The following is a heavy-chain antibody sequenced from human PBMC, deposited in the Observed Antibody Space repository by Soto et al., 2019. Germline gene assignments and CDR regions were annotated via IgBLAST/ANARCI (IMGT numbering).Heavy chain of an antibody. D-gene: IGHD5-18*01. V-gene: IGHV3-23*01. Sequence: EVQLLESGGGLVQPGGSLRLSCAASGFTFPRIALNWVRQAPGKALEWVSGISGTGDGTDYADSVKGRFTVSRDNFKNTQYLQMNNLRAEDTALYHCAGLGYSSQDFWGQGTLVTVSS. CDR1: GFTFPRIA. J-gene: IGHJ4*02. CDR3: AGLGYSSQDF. CDR2: ISGTGDGT.